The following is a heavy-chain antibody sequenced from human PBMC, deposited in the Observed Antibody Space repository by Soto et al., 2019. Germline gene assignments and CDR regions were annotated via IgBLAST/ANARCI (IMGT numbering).Heavy chain of an antibody. Sequence: SETLSLTCAVYGGSFSGYYWCWIRQPPGQGLEWIGEINHSGSTNYNPSLKSRVPISVDTSKNQCSLKLSSVTAADTAVYYCARGPLIYYYYYYGMDVWGQGTTVTVSS. J-gene: IGHJ6*02. V-gene: IGHV4-34*01. CDR1: GGSFSGYY. D-gene: IGHD3-16*01. CDR2: INHSGST. CDR3: ARGPLIYYYYYYGMDV.